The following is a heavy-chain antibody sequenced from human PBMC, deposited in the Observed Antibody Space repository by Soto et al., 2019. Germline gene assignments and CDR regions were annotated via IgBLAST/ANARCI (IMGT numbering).Heavy chain of an antibody. D-gene: IGHD2-15*01. J-gene: IGHJ5*02. Sequence: QEQLVQSGAEVKKPGASVKVSCKTSGYTFTDYDINWVRQATGQGLEWIGWMNPNSGETGYAQQFQGRVTMTRSASLSPAYLELSSLRSEDTAVYYCARVAVAALPRWYNWFDPWGQGTLVTVSS. V-gene: IGHV1-8*01. CDR2: MNPNSGET. CDR3: ARVAVAALPRWYNWFDP. CDR1: GYTFTDYD.